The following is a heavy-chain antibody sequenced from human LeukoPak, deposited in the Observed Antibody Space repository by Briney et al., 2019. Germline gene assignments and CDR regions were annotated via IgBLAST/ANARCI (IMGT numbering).Heavy chain of an antibody. D-gene: IGHD3-10*01. J-gene: IGHJ2*01. CDR3: ARHITDSGSSFDL. V-gene: IGHV4-59*08. Sequence: SETLPLTCTVSDDSISSFYWGWIRQPPGKGLEWIAYIHSVGYSNYNPSLKSRVSMSIDTSKKQFSLKLTSVTATDTAVYYCARHITDSGSSFDLWSRGTLVTVSS. CDR1: DDSISSFY. CDR2: IHSVGYS.